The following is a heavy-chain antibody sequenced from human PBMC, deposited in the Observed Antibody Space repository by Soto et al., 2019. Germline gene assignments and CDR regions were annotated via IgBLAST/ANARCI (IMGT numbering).Heavy chain of an antibody. CDR2: ISAYNGNT. D-gene: IGHD6-13*01. CDR1: GYTFTSYG. V-gene: IGHV1-18*01. J-gene: IGHJ1*01. CDR3: ARGNTGQQLVRLGYFQH. Sequence: VSVKVSCKASGYTFTSYGLSWVRQAPGQGLEWMGWISAYNGNTNYAQKFQGRVTITRDTSASTAYMELSSLRSEDTAVYYCARGNTGQQLVRLGYFQHWDQGTLVTVSS.